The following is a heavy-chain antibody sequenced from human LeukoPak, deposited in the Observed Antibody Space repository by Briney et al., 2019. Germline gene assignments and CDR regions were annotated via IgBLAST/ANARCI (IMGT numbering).Heavy chain of an antibody. D-gene: IGHD6-13*01. CDR3: AKDLWVAAADLDY. V-gene: IGHV3-30*18. CDR1: GFTFSSYG. Sequence: GSLRLSCAASGFTFSSYGMHWVRQAPGKGLEWVAVISYDGSNKYYADSVKGRFTISRDNSKNTLYLQMNSLRAEDTAVYYCAKDLWVAAADLDYWGQGTLVTVSS. J-gene: IGHJ4*02. CDR2: ISYDGSNK.